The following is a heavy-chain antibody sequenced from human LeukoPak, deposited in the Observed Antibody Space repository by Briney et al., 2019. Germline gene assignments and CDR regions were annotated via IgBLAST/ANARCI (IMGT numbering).Heavy chain of an antibody. CDR2: ISGSGGST. CDR1: GFTFSSYA. Sequence: GGSLRLSCAASGFTFSSYAMSWVRQAPGKGLEWVSAISGSGGSTYYADSVKGRFTISRDSAKNTLYLQVNSLRAEDTAVYYCARESYCSGGSCYTGRAFDIWGQGTMVTVSS. D-gene: IGHD2-15*01. J-gene: IGHJ3*02. CDR3: ARESYCSGGSCYTGRAFDI. V-gene: IGHV3-23*01.